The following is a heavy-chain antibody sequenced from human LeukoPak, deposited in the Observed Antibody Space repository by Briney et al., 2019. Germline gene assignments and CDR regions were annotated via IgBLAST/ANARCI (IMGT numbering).Heavy chain of an antibody. Sequence: QPGGSLRLSCAASGFTFSTYAMTWVRQAPGKGLEWVSGISGSGGSTYYTDSVKGRFTISRDNSKNTLHLQMSSLRAEDTALYYCVKDRCDRTTCPEVWGQGTLVTVSS. D-gene: IGHD2-2*01. CDR2: ISGSGGST. CDR3: VKDRCDRTTCPEV. V-gene: IGHV3-23*01. J-gene: IGHJ4*02. CDR1: GFTFSTYA.